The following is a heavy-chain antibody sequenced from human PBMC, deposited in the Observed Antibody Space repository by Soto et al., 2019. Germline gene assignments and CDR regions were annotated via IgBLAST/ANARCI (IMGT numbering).Heavy chain of an antibody. D-gene: IGHD3-22*01. J-gene: IGHJ3*01. CDR2: TYYRSKWFS. V-gene: IGHV6-1*01. CDR3: TRVEVVDGYPFDF. Sequence: SQTLSLTCAISGDIVSSNSASWNWIRQSPSRGLEWLGRTYYRSKWFSDYAVSVKSRITITPDTSKNQFSLQLSSVTPEDTAMYYCTRVEVVDGYPFDFWGQGTMVT. CDR1: GDIVSSNSAS.